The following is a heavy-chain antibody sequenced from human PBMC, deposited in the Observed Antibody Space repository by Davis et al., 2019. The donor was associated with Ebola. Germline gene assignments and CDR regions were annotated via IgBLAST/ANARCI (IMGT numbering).Heavy chain of an antibody. Sequence: SETLSLTCNVSSFSISSGYYWGWIRLPQGKGLEWIGSVSYSRLTYYNPSLKGRVTVSVHTPKNQLSLRLNSVTAADTAVYYCARDGALWSLYYYGMDVWGQGTTVTVSS. D-gene: IGHD3-10*01. J-gene: IGHJ6*02. CDR2: VSYSRLT. CDR1: SFSISSGYY. V-gene: IGHV4-38-2*02. CDR3: ARDGALWSLYYYGMDV.